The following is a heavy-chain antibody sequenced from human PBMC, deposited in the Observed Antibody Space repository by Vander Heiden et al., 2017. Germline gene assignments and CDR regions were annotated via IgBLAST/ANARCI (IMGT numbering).Heavy chain of an antibody. Sequence: EPGGGLVQPGGSLRLSCAASGFTFRNFALTWVRPPPGKGLECVSSITSDGGTMYADSVKGRFTISRDNSKTTLYLQMMSLRGDDTAIYFCGRDPNGNYVGAFDFWGQGTMVTVSS. D-gene: IGHD4-17*01. CDR3: GRDPNGNYVGAFDF. V-gene: IGHV3-23*01. J-gene: IGHJ3*01. CDR2: ITSDGGT. CDR1: GFTFRNFA.